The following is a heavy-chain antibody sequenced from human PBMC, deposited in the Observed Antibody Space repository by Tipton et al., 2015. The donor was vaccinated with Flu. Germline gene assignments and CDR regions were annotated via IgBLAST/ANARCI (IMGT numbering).Heavy chain of an antibody. V-gene: IGHV4-31*03. CDR1: GDSLSIGDYH. Sequence: TLSLTCTVSGDSLSIGDYHWTWVRHHPGKGLEWIGHIYYSGSTYSNPSLKSRLAISVDTSKNQFSLKVSSVTAADTAVYYCARHSSSARGWFDPWGQGTLVTVSS. J-gene: IGHJ5*02. CDR3: ARHSSSARGWFDP. CDR2: IYYSGST. D-gene: IGHD1-26*01.